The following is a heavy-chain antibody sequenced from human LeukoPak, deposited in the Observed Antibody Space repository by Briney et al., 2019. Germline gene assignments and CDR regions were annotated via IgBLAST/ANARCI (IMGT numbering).Heavy chain of an antibody. D-gene: IGHD5-18*01. CDR3: ARHTGVQLWNPNWFDP. CDR1: GGSISSYY. CDR2: IYYSGST. J-gene: IGHJ5*02. Sequence: SETLSLTCTVSGGSISSYYWSWIQQPPGKGLEWTGFIYYSGSTNYNPSLKSRVTISVDTSKNQFSLKLTSVTAADTAVYYCARHTGVQLWNPNWFDPWGQGTLVTVSS. V-gene: IGHV4-59*08.